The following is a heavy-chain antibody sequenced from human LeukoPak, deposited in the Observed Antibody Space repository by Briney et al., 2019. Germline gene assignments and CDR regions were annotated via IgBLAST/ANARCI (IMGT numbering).Heavy chain of an antibody. CDR1: GFIFSDYY. D-gene: IGHD3-10*01. J-gene: IGHJ4*02. CDR3: ATYGSGSFSYYFGY. Sequence: GGSLRLSCAASGFIFSDYYMSWIRQAPGKGLEWVSQISSSGRTIYYADSVKGRFTISRDNAVNSLFLQVNSLRAEDTAVYYCATYGSGSFSYYFGYWGQGTLVTVSS. CDR2: ISSSGRTI. V-gene: IGHV3-11*01.